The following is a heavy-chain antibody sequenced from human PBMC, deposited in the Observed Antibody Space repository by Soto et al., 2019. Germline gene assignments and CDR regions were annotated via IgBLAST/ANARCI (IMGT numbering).Heavy chain of an antibody. J-gene: IGHJ4*02. CDR1: GGSISSGDYY. CDR2: IYYSGST. D-gene: IGHD3-22*01. CDR3: ARDQGSYDSSGYYYGYFDY. V-gene: IGHV4-30-4*01. Sequence: QVQLQESGPGLVKPSQTLSLTCTVSGGSISSGDYYWSWIRQPPGKGLEWIGYIYYSGSTYYNPSLKSRVTLSVDTAKNQFSVKLSPVTAADTAVYYCARDQGSYDSSGYYYGYFDYWGQGTLIPVSS.